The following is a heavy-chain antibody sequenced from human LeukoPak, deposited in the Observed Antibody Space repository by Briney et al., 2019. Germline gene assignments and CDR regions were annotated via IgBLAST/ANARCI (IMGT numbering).Heavy chain of an antibody. D-gene: IGHD5-24*01. V-gene: IGHV3-43*02. CDR1: GFTFDDYA. CDR2: ISGDGGST. J-gene: IGHJ3*02. CDR3: AKDRRWLQSGAFDI. Sequence: SGGSLRLSCAASGFTFDDYAMHWVRQAPGKGLEWVSLISGDGGSTYYADSVKSRFTISRDNSKNSLYLQMNSLRTEDTALYYCAKDRRWLQSGAFDIWGQGTMVTVSS.